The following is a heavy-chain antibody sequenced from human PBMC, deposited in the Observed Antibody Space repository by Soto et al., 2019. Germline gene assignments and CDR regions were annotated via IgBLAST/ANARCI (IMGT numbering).Heavy chain of an antibody. CDR1: GFTFSSYA. J-gene: IGHJ6*02. D-gene: IGHD3-3*01. CDR2: ISGSGGST. Sequence: GGSLRLSCAASGFTFSSYAMSWVRQAPGKGLEWVSAISGSGGSTYYADSVKGRFTISRDNSKNTLYLQMNSLRAEDTAVYYCAKVGDLEWLFFAYYYGMDGWGQETTVTVAS. CDR3: AKVGDLEWLFFAYYYGMDG. V-gene: IGHV3-23*01.